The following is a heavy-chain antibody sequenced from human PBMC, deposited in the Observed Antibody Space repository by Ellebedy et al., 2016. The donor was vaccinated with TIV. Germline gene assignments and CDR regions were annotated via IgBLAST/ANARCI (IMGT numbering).Heavy chain of an antibody. D-gene: IGHD5-24*01. V-gene: IGHV3-66*01. J-gene: IGHJ4*02. CDR2: IYSGGRT. CDR1: GFTFSANY. CDR3: ARATSGFDY. Sequence: PGGSLRLSCAASGFTFSANYMSWVRQAPGKGLEWVSVIYSGGRTYYADSVKGRFTISRDNSKNTLYLQMNSLRAEDTAVYYCARATSGFDYWGQGALATVSS.